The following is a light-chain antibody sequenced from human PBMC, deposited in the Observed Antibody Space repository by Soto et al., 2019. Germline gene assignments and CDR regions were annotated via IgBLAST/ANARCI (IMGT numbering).Light chain of an antibody. CDR1: RSVTEN. CDR3: QQYNNWPLT. Sequence: EIVMTQSPATLSASPGERATLSCRASRSVTENLAWYHQKPGQAPRLLIYGGSTRATGIPARFSGSGSGTEFTLTISSLQSEDFAVYYCQQYNNWPLTFGGGTKVDNK. CDR2: GGS. V-gene: IGKV3D-15*01. J-gene: IGKJ4*01.